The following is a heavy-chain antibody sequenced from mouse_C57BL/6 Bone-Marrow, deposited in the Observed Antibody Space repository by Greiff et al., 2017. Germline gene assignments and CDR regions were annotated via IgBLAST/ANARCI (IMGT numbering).Heavy chain of an antibody. J-gene: IGHJ2*01. D-gene: IGHD2-3*01. V-gene: IGHV1-63*01. CDR2: IYPGGGYT. Sequence: QVQLKESGAELVRPGTSVKMSCKASGCTFTNYWIGWAPQSPGHGLEWIGDIYPGGGYTNYNAKFKGKATLTADKSSSTAYMQFSSLTSEDSAIYYCARKGYDGYCFDYWGQGTTLTGSS. CDR1: GCTFTNYW. CDR3: ARKGYDGYCFDY.